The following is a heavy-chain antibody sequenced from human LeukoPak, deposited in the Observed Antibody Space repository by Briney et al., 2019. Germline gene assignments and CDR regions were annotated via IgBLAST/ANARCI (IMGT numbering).Heavy chain of an antibody. CDR3: ARLFGYDAFDT. J-gene: IGHJ3*02. CDR2: INHSGST. CDR1: GGSISSSNW. V-gene: IGHV4-4*02. Sequence: PSETLSLTCAVSGGSISSSNWWSWVRQPPGKGLEWIGEINHSGSTNYNPSLKSRVTISVDTSKNQFSLKLSSVTAADTAVYYCARLFGYDAFDTWGQGTMVTVSS. D-gene: IGHD3-10*01.